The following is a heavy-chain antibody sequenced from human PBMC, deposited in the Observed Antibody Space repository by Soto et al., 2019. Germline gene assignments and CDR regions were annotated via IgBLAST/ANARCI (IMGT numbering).Heavy chain of an antibody. Sequence: QVQLQESGPGLVKPSQTLSLTCTVSGVSISGSDYYWTWLRQHPGKGLEWIGYIYYTGSTFYNPSLESRLTISVDTSKNQFSLRLSSMTAADTAVYFCARGVSSSPRFDPWGQGTLVTVSS. CDR2: IYYTGST. J-gene: IGHJ5*02. V-gene: IGHV4-31*03. D-gene: IGHD6-6*01. CDR3: ARGVSSSPRFDP. CDR1: GVSISGSDYY.